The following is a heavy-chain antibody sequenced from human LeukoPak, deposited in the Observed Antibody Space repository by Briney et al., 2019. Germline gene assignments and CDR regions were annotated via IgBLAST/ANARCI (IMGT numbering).Heavy chain of an antibody. V-gene: IGHV3-11*04. CDR3: ASRTTGTTGYYYMDV. CDR2: ISSSGSTI. CDR1: GFTSSDYY. Sequence: GGSLRLSCAASGFTSSDYYMSWIRQAPGEGLEWVSYISSSGSTIYYADSVKGRFTISRDNAKNSLYLQMNSLRAEDTAVYYCASRTTGTTGYYYMDVWGKGTTVTVSS. J-gene: IGHJ6*03. D-gene: IGHD1-1*01.